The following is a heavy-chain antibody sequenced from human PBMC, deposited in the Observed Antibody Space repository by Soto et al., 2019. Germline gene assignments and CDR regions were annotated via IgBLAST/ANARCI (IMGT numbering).Heavy chain of an antibody. J-gene: IGHJ4*01. Sequence: QVQLVQSGAEVKKPGASVKVSCKASGYTFTGYYMHWVRQAPGQGLEWMGWINPNSGGTNYAQKFQGRVTMTRDTSISTAYMELSRLRSDDTAVYSCARAMVSCSSTSCLFPKGYWGHGPLVTVSS. CDR2: INPNSGGT. V-gene: IGHV1-2*02. CDR3: ARAMVSCSSTSCLFPKGY. D-gene: IGHD2-2*01. CDR1: GYTFTGYY.